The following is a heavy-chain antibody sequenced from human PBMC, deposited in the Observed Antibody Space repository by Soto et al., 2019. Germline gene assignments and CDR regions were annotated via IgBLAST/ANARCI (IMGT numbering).Heavy chain of an antibody. V-gene: IGHV2-5*02. J-gene: IGHJ3*02. Sequence: SGPTLVNPAQTLTLTCTFSGFSLSTSGVGVGWIRQPPGKALEWLALIYWDDDKRYSPSLKSRLTITKDTSKNQVVLTMTNMDPVDTATYYCAHKGRGYDYVWGSYRFRGAFDIWGQGTTVTVSS. D-gene: IGHD3-16*02. CDR2: IYWDDDK. CDR3: AHKGRGYDYVWGSYRFRGAFDI. CDR1: GFSLSTSGVG.